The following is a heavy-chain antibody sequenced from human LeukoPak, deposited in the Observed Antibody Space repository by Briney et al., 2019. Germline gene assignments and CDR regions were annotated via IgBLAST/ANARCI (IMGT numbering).Heavy chain of an antibody. CDR2: IKQDGSEK. Sequence: ETLSLTCAVYGGSFSGYYWSWIRQAPGKGLEWVANIKQDGSEKYYVDSVKGRFTISRDNAKNSLYLQMNSLRAEDTAVYYCARDENYGDCSFDYWGQGTLVTVSS. D-gene: IGHD4-17*01. CDR3: ARDENYGDCSFDY. CDR1: GGSFSGYY. J-gene: IGHJ4*02. V-gene: IGHV3-7*01.